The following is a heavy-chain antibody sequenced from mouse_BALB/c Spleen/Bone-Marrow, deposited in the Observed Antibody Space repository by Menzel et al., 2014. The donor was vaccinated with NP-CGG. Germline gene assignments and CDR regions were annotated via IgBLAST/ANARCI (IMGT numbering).Heavy chain of an antibody. Sequence: EVKLMESGGGLVQPGGSRKLSCAASGFTFSSFGMHWVRQAPEKGLEWVAYISSGSSTIYYADTVKGQFTISRDNPKNTLFLQMTSLRSEDTAMYYCARYYGNYSGYFDVWGAGTTVTVSS. CDR3: ARYYGNYSGYFDV. J-gene: IGHJ1*01. CDR2: ISSGSSTI. D-gene: IGHD2-1*01. V-gene: IGHV5-17*02. CDR1: GFTFSSFG.